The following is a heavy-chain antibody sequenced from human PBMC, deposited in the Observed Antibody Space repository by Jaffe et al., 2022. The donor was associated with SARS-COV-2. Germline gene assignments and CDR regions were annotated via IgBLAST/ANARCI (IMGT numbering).Heavy chain of an antibody. CDR3: TADVGFCSGPCYALFDY. J-gene: IGHJ4*02. CDR1: GFTFTNYP. CDR2: ITRGGDT. Sequence: EVQLLESGGGLVQPGDSLQLSCAASGFTFTNYPMAWVRQASGMGLEWVSYITRGGDTYYADSVQGRFTISRDTSKNTLFLQMNRLRAEDTAIYYCTADVGFCSGPCYALFDYWGQGALVTVSS. D-gene: IGHD2-15*01. V-gene: IGHV3-23*01.